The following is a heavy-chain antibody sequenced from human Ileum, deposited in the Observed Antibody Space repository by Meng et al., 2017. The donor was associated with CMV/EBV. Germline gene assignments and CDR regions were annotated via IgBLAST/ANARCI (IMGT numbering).Heavy chain of an antibody. CDR3: ARDYGSGSYRHYFDY. V-gene: IGHV4-39*07. CDR2: IHSCGGT. D-gene: IGHD3-10*01. CDR1: PGAISSLVYV. Sequence: TWPLTCAVSPGAISSLVYVCGWSRQPAGKGLEWIASIHSCGGTYYNPSLKSRVTISVDTSENQFSLRLTSVTAADTAVYYCARDYGSGSYRHYFDYWGQGTLVTVSS. J-gene: IGHJ4*02.